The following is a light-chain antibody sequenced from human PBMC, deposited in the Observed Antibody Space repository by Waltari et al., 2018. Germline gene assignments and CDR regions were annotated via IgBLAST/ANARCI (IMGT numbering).Light chain of an antibody. J-gene: IGKJ4*01. CDR3: QQSYSTPPLT. CDR1: QSISGY. V-gene: IGKV1-39*01. Sequence: DIQLTQSPSSLSASVGDRVTITCRASQSISGYLNWYQQKPGKAPQLLIYAASSLQSGVPTRFSGSGSGTDFTLTINSLQPEDFATYYCQQSYSTPPLTFGGGTKVEIK. CDR2: AAS.